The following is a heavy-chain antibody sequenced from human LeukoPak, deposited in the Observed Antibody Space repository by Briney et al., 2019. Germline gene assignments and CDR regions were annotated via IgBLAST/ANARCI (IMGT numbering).Heavy chain of an antibody. CDR1: GYTFTSYY. CDR2: INPSGGST. D-gene: IGHD4-17*01. J-gene: IGHJ4*02. V-gene: IGHV1-46*01. CDR3: ARDLGYGDGDY. Sequence: ASVKVSCTASGYTFTSYYMHWVRQAPGQGLEWMGIINPSGGSTSYAQKFQGRVTMTRDMSTSTVYMELSSLRSEDTAVYYCARDLGYGDGDYWGQGTLVTVSS.